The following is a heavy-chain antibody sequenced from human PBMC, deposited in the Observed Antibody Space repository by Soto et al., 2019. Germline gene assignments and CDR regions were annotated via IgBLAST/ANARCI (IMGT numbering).Heavy chain of an antibody. CDR2: IHHSGST. J-gene: IGHJ6*02. V-gene: IGHV4-38-2*02. CDR1: GYSISSGYY. Sequence: PSETLSLTCAVSGYSISSGYYCGWIRQPPGKGLEWIGSIHHSGSTHYNPSLKSRVIISVDTSKNQFSLKLSSVTAADTAVYYCARENGDYDYYYYGMDVWGQGTTVTVSS. CDR3: ARENGDYDYYYYGMDV. D-gene: IGHD4-17*01.